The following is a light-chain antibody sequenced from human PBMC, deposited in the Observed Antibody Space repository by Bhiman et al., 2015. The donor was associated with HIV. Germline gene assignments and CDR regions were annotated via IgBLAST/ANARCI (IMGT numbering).Light chain of an antibody. CDR1: NLGDKF. CDR2: QDT. Sequence: SYDLTQPPSVSVSPGQTATITCSGDNLGDKFTFWYQQRPGQSPVLVIYQDTKRPSGIPERFSGSNSGNTATLTISGTQTMDEADYYCQAWDDTTAVFGPGTTVTVL. J-gene: IGLJ1*01. V-gene: IGLV3-1*01. CDR3: QAWDDTTAV.